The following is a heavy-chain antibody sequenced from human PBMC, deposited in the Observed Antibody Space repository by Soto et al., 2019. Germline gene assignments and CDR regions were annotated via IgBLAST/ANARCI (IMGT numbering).Heavy chain of an antibody. D-gene: IGHD5-12*01. CDR3: AKLVLEMATTDAFDI. J-gene: IGHJ3*02. CDR1: GFTFSSYS. CDR2: IGGSGGST. V-gene: IGHV3-23*01. Sequence: GGSLRLSCAASGFTFSSYSMNWVRQAPGKGLEWVSAIGGSGGSTYYADSVKGRFTISRDNSKNTLYLQMNSLRAEDTAVYYCAKLVLEMATTDAFDIWGQGTMVTVSS.